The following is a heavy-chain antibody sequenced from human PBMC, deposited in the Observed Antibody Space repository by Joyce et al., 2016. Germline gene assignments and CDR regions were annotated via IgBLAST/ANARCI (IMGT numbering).Heavy chain of an antibody. V-gene: IGHV3-30*18. D-gene: IGHD6-13*01. J-gene: IGHJ4*02. CDR1: GFTFSSYG. Sequence: QVQLVESGGGVVQPGKSLRLSCAASGFTFSSYGMHWVRQAPGKGLEWVTVISYDGNNKDYGNSVKGRFTVSRDNSKNTLYLQMNSLRPEDTAVYYCAKDLFIQQQHSYYFDYWGQGTLVTVSS. CDR2: ISYDGNNK. CDR3: AKDLFIQQQHSYYFDY.